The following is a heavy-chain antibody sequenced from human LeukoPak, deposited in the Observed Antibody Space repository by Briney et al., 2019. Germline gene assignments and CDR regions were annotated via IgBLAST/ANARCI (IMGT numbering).Heavy chain of an antibody. CDR1: GFTFTSYS. CDR3: ANLPLRFSLDY. J-gene: IGHJ4*02. V-gene: IGHV3-23*01. Sequence: GGSLRLSCAASGFTFTSYSMNWVRQAPGKGLEWVSTISGGGGSTYYADSVKGRFTISRDNSKNTLYLQVNSLRAEDTAVYSCANLPLRFSLDYWGQGTLVTVSS. CDR2: ISGGGGST. D-gene: IGHD3-3*01.